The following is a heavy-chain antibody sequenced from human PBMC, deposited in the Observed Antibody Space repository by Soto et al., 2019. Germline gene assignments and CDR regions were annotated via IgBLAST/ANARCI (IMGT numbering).Heavy chain of an antibody. CDR2: IYSGGST. CDR1: GFTVSSNY. J-gene: IGHJ3*02. V-gene: IGHV3-53*01. Sequence: GRSLRLSCAASGFTVSSNYMSWVRQAPGKGLEWVSVIYSGGSTYYADSVKGRFTISRDNSKNTLYLQMNSLRAEDTAVYYCARDSIAAADVDAFDIWGQGTMVTVSS. D-gene: IGHD6-13*01. CDR3: ARDSIAAADVDAFDI.